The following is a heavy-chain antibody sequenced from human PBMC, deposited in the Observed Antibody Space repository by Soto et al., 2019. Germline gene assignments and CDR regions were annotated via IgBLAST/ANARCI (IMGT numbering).Heavy chain of an antibody. D-gene: IGHD3-22*01. CDR3: ARAAGHYYDSSAFDI. J-gene: IGHJ3*02. CDR2: IYYSGST. Sequence: PSETLSLTCTVSGGSISSYYWSWIRQPPGKGLEWIGYIYYSGSTNYNPSLKSRVTISVDTSKNQFSLKLSSVTAADTAVYYCARAAGHYYDSSAFDIWGQGTMVTVSS. CDR1: GGSISSYY. V-gene: IGHV4-59*01.